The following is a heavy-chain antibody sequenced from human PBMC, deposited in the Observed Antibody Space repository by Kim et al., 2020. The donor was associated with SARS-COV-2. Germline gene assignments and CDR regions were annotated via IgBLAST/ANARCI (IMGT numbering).Heavy chain of an antibody. CDR2: M. V-gene: IGHV3-9*01. J-gene: IGHJ3*02. D-gene: IGHD3-3*02. Sequence: MGRADSVKGRFTISTDNAKSSLYLQMNRLRPEDTALYYCSRKLATGAFDIWGQGTLVIVSS. CDR3: SRKLATGAFDI.